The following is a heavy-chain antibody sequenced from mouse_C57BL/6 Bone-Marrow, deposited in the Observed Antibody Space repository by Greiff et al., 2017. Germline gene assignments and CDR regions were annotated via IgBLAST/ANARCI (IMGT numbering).Heavy chain of an antibody. CDR2: ISSGGSYT. CDR1: GFTFSSYG. V-gene: IGHV5-6*01. CDR3: ARRGYYYGSSYDYYAMDY. Sequence: EVQVVESGGDLVKPGGSLKLSCAASGFTFSSYGMSWVRQTPDKRLEWVATISSGGSYTYYPDSVKGRFTISRDNAKNTLYLQMSSLKSEETAMYYCARRGYYYGSSYDYYAMDYWGQGTSVTVSS. D-gene: IGHD1-1*01. J-gene: IGHJ4*01.